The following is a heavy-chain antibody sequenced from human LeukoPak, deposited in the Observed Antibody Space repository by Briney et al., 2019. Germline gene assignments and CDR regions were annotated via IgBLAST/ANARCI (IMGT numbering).Heavy chain of an antibody. D-gene: IGHD3-10*01. CDR1: GGSISSGTYY. J-gene: IGHJ6*02. V-gene: IGHV4-39*01. CDR2: IYYSGST. Sequence: SETLSHTCIVSGGSISSGTYYWGWIRQPPGKGLEWIGSIYYSGSTYYNPSLKSRVTISVDTSKNQFSLKLSSVTAADTAVYYCAGPFLTSYGSGSYPPGYGMDVWGQGTTVTVSS. CDR3: AGPFLTSYGSGSYPPGYGMDV.